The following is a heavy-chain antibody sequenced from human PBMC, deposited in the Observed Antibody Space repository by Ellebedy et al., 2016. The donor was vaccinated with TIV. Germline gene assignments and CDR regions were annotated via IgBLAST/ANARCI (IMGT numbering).Heavy chain of an antibody. CDR2: FYYSGST. CDR1: GGSISSYY. CDR3: ARDQWISSTRTYGMDV. Sequence: MPSETLSLTCTVSGGSISSYYWSWIRQPPGKGLEWIGYFYYSGSTNYNPSLKSRVTISVDTSKNQFSLKLSSVTAADTAVYYCARDQWISSTRTYGMDVWGQGTTVTVSS. V-gene: IGHV4-59*12. J-gene: IGHJ6*02. D-gene: IGHD5-12*01.